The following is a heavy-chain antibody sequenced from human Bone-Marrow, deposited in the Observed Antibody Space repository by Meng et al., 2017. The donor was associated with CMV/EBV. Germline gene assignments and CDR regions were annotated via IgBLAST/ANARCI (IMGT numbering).Heavy chain of an antibody. CDR3: ARDPYSSSWCFDY. CDR2: INPSGGST. V-gene: IGHV1-46*01. CDR1: GGTFSSYA. Sequence: ASVKVSCKASGGTFSSYAISWVRQAPGQGLEWMGIINPSGGSTSYAQKFQGRVTMTRDTSTSTVYMELSSLRSEDTAVYYCARDPYSSSWCFDYWGQGTLVTVSS. J-gene: IGHJ4*02. D-gene: IGHD6-13*01.